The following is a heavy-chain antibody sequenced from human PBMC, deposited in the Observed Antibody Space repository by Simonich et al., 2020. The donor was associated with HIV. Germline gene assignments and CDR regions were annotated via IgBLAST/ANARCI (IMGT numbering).Heavy chain of an antibody. CDR2: INSEGSST. CDR1: GFTFSSYW. CDR3: AREAGAGRGDAFDI. V-gene: IGHV3-74*01. J-gene: IGHJ3*02. D-gene: IGHD6-19*01. Sequence: EVQLVESGGGLVQPGGSLRLSCAASGFTFSSYWMHWVRQAPGKGRVGVNSINSEGSSTSNADSVKGRCTISRDNAKNTVYLQMNSLRAEDTAVYYCAREAGAGRGDAFDIWGQGTMVTVSS.